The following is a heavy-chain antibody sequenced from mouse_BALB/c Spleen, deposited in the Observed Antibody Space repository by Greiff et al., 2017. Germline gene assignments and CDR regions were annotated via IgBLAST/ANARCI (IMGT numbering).Heavy chain of an antibody. CDR2: ISYSGST. CDR1: GDSITSGY. Sequence: EVQLQQSGPSLVKPSQTLSLTCSVTGDSITSGYWNWIRKFPGNKLEYMGYISYSGSTYYNPSLKSRISITRDTSKNQYYLQLNSVTTEDTATYYCAREDYYGSILYAMDYWGQGTSVTVSS. CDR3: AREDYYGSILYAMDY. V-gene: IGHV3-8*02. D-gene: IGHD1-1*01. J-gene: IGHJ4*01.